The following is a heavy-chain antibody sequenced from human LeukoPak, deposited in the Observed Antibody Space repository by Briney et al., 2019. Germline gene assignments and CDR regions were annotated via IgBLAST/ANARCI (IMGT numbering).Heavy chain of an antibody. CDR1: GYTFTSYG. J-gene: IGHJ4*02. V-gene: IGHV1-18*01. CDR2: ISAYNGNT. Sequence: ASVKVSCKASGYTFTSYGISWVRRAPGQGLEWLGWISAYNGNTNYAQKPQGRVTMTTDTSTSTAYMELRSLRSDDTAVYYCARDLPLSYYGDYLPFDYWGQGALVTVSS. CDR3: ARDLPLSYYGDYLPFDY. D-gene: IGHD4-17*01.